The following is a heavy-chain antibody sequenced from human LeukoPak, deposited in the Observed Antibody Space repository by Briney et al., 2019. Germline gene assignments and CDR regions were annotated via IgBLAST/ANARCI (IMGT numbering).Heavy chain of an antibody. D-gene: IGHD1-26*01. CDR2: IYYSGST. V-gene: IGHV4-59*01. CDR1: GGSISSYY. J-gene: IGHJ4*02. CDR3: ARLSFFRGSYVLDY. Sequence: SETLSLTCTVSGGSISSYYWSWIRQPPGKGLEWIGYIYYSGSTNYNPSLKSRVTISVDTSKNQFSLKLSSVTAADTAVYYCARLSFFRGSYVLDYWGQGTLVTVSS.